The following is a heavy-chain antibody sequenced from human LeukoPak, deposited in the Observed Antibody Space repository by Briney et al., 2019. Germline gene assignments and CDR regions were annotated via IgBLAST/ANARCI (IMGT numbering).Heavy chain of an antibody. J-gene: IGHJ4*02. CDR1: GFTFSRYA. CDR2: IHPEGNEK. V-gene: IGHV3-7*04. D-gene: IGHD1-1*01. Sequence: PGGSLRLSCAASGFTFSRYAMSWVRQAPGRGLEWVANIHPEGNEKYHVESVKGRFTISRDNTKNLLFLQMNGLRVEDTAVYYCARGDDFSGDHWGQGTLVTVSS. CDR3: ARGDDFSGDH.